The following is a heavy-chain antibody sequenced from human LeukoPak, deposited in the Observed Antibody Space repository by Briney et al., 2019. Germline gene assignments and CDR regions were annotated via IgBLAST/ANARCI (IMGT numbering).Heavy chain of an antibody. CDR2: LSRGGGTT. J-gene: IGHJ4*02. CDR1: GFNFNMFA. V-gene: IGHV3-23*01. D-gene: IGHD2-8*01. Sequence: GGSLRLSCTGSGFNFNMFAMNWVRQAPGQGLGWVSGLSRGGGTTNYADSVKGRFTISRDKSKNMVFLQMNSLRPEDTAVYYCAKEQRIRHCSEGVCMEGYYLDYWSQGSLVTVSS. CDR3: AKEQRIRHCSEGVCMEGYYLDY.